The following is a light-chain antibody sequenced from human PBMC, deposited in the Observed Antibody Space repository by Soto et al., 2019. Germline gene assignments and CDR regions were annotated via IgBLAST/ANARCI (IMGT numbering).Light chain of an antibody. CDR2: DAS. Sequence: AIQLTQSPSSLSASVGDRVTITCRASQGISSSLAWYQHKPGSAPKLLIFDASNLESGVPSRFSGSGSGTDFTLTISSLQPEDFATYYCQQFNNYPRTFGQGTKLEIK. CDR1: QGISSS. J-gene: IGKJ2*01. CDR3: QQFNNYPRT. V-gene: IGKV1D-13*01.